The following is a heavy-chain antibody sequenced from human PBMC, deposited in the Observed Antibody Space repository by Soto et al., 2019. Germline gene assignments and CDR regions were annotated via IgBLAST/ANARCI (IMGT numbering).Heavy chain of an antibody. CDR2: IYSSGST. Sequence: PXATLSLTCTVCEGSVSSGSYYWSCIRQPPGKGLEWIGYIYSSGSTLYNPSLKSRVIISADTSMNQFSLKLSSVSAADTAVYYCARDSVAFFDSWGQRTLVTVSS. V-gene: IGHV4-61*01. CDR1: EGSVSSGSYY. D-gene: IGHD2-15*01. CDR3: ARDSVAFFDS. J-gene: IGHJ4*02.